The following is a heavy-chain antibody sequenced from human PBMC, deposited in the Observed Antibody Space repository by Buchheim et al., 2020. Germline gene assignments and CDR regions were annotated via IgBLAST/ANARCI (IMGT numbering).Heavy chain of an antibody. CDR3: AREYCSGGSCYRYFDY. J-gene: IGHJ4*02. Sequence: QVQLQQWGAGLLKPSETLSLTCAVYGASFNNYDWSWIRQSPGKGLEWIGESSHSGRTNHNPSLKSRVTISVDMSKSQFPLTVRSVTVADTAVYYCAREYCSGGSCYRYFDYWGQGTL. V-gene: IGHV4-34*02. D-gene: IGHD2-15*01. CDR2: SSHSGRT. CDR1: GASFNNYD.